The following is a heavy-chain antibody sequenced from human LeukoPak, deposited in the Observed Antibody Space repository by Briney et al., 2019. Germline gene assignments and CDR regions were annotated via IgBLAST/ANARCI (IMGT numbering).Heavy chain of an antibody. CDR3: AKATSKVVVAATFDY. D-gene: IGHD2-15*01. CDR2: INQDESAK. CDR1: GFTFSRYW. V-gene: IGHV3-7*03. Sequence: GGSLRLSCAASGFTFSRYWMSWVRQAPGKGLEWVASINQDESAKFYVDSVKGRFTISRDNSKNTLYLQMNSLRAEDTAVYYCAKATSKVVVAATFDYWGQGTLVTVSS. J-gene: IGHJ4*02.